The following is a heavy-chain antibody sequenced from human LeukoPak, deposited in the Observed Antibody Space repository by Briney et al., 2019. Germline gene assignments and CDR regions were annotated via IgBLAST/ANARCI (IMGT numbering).Heavy chain of an antibody. J-gene: IGHJ4*02. CDR1: GFTFNKFA. CDR3: AKDYEYNSNTWYFH. D-gene: IGHD6-13*01. Sequence: GGSLRLSCAASGFTFNKFAMSWVRQAPGKGLEWVSGIIENGGETYYADSVRGRFTISSDNSKNTLYLQMNSLRAEDTAVYYCAKDYEYNSNTWYFHWGRGTLVSVSS. CDR2: IIENGGET. V-gene: IGHV3-23*01.